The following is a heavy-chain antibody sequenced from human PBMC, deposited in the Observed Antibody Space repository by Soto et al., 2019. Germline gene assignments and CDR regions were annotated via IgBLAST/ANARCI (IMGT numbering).Heavy chain of an antibody. Sequence: ESLKISCKGSGYSFTSYWIGWVRQMPWKGLEWMGIIYPGDSDTRYSPSFQGQVTISADKSISTAYLQWSSLKASDTAMYYCARTSAAGKYYYGMDVWGQGTKVTVSS. CDR3: ARTSAAGKYYYGMDV. CDR2: IYPGDSDT. D-gene: IGHD6-13*01. J-gene: IGHJ6*02. CDR1: GYSFTSYW. V-gene: IGHV5-51*01.